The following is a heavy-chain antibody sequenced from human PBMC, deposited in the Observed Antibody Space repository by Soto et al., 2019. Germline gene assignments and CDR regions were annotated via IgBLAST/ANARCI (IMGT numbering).Heavy chain of an antibody. Sequence: PLETLSLTCAVYGGSFSGYYWSWIRQPPGKGLEWIGEINHSGSTNYNPSLKSRVTISVDTSKNQFSLKLSSVTAADTAVYYCARVLGRWGSSWTGWFDPWGQGTLVTVSS. CDR1: GGSFSGYY. V-gene: IGHV4-34*01. CDR3: ARVLGRWGSSWTGWFDP. D-gene: IGHD6-13*01. CDR2: INHSGST. J-gene: IGHJ5*02.